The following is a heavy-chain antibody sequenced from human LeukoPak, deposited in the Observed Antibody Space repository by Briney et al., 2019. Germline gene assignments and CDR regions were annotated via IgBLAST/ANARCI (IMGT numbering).Heavy chain of an antibody. CDR2: ISAYKGNT. D-gene: IGHD2-21*02. Sequence: ASVKDSCKASGHTFTSCGIICLRQAPGQRLEWLGWISAYKGNTNYAQKLQGSVTMTTDTSTSTAYMELRSLRSDDTAVYYCARDRARNCGGDCYSGTWGQGILVTVSS. CDR3: ARDRARNCGGDCYSGT. V-gene: IGHV1-18*01. CDR1: GHTFTSCG. J-gene: IGHJ5*02.